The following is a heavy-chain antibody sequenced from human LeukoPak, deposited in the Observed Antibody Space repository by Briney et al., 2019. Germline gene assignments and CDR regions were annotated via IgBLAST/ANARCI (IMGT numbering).Heavy chain of an antibody. CDR2: ISRSSTTI. D-gene: IGHD6-19*01. CDR3: ARAKWLVYDY. V-gene: IGHV3-48*01. Sequence: GGSLRLSCAASGFTFSSYSMNWVRQAPGKGLEWVSYISRSSTTIYYADSVKGRFTVSRDNAKNLLYLQMNSLRAEDTAVYYCARAKWLVYDYWGQGTLVTVSS. CDR1: GFTFSSYS. J-gene: IGHJ4*02.